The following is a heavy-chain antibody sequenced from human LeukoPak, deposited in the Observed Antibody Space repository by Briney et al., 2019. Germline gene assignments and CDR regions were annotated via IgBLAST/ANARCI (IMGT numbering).Heavy chain of an antibody. D-gene: IGHD3-22*01. CDR2: IYYSGST. J-gene: IGHJ4*02. V-gene: IGHV4-59*01. Sequence: SETLSLTCTVSGGSISSYYWSWLRQPPGKGLEWIGYIYYSGSTNYNPSLKSRVTISVDTSKNQFSLKLSSVTAADTAVYYCASYSYYYDSSGYFDYWGQGTLVTVSS. CDR3: ASYSYYYDSSGYFDY. CDR1: GGSISSYY.